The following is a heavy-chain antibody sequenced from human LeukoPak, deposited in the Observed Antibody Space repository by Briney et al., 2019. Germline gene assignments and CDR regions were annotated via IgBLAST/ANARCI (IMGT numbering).Heavy chain of an antibody. J-gene: IGHJ6*03. CDR1: GGSISSYY. D-gene: IGHD6-13*01. CDR3: ARDYAASGTGRYIDD. V-gene: IGHV4-59*01. Sequence: PSETLSLTSTVSGGSISSYYWSWTRQPPGKGLEWIGYIYYSGSTNYNPSLKSRVTISVDTSKNQFSLKLRSVTAADTAVYYCARDYAASGTGRYIDDWGKGTTVTVSS. CDR2: IYYSGST.